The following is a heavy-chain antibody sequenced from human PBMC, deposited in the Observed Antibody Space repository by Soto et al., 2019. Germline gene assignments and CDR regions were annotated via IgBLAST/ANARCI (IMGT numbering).Heavy chain of an antibody. V-gene: IGHV4-59*01. CDR2: IYYSGST. CDR3: ARERTYYDFWSGYYHPPLVDY. Sequence: SETLSLTCTVSGGSISSYYWSWIRQPPGKGLEWIGYIYYSGSTNYNPSLKSRVTISVDTSKNQFSLKLSSVTAADTAVYYCARERTYYDFWSGYYHPPLVDYWGQGTLVTVSS. CDR1: GGSISSYY. D-gene: IGHD3-3*01. J-gene: IGHJ4*02.